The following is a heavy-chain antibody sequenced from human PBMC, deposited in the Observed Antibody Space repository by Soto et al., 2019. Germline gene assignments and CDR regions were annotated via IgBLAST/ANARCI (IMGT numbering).Heavy chain of an antibody. D-gene: IGHD3-22*01. V-gene: IGHV4-31*03. J-gene: IGHJ3*02. CDR1: GGSISSGGYY. CDR2: IYYSGST. Sequence: SETLSLTCTVSGGSISSGGYYWSWIRQHPGKGLEWIGYIYYSGSTYYNPSLKSRVTISVDTSKNQFSLKLSSVTAADTAAYYCARVYYYDSSGYFTDAFDIWGQGTMVTVSS. CDR3: ARVYYYDSSGYFTDAFDI.